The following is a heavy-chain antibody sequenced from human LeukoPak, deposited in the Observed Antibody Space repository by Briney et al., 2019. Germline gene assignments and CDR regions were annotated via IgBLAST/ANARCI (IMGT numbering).Heavy chain of an antibody. J-gene: IGHJ4*02. D-gene: IGHD5-24*01. Sequence: TGGSLRLSCAASGFTFSSYSMNWVRQAPGKGLEWVSSISSSSSYIYYADSVKGRFTISRDNAKNSLYLQMNSLRAEDTAVYYCAIGRRDGYNLVDSCDYWGQGTLVTVSS. CDR3: AIGRRDGYNLVDSCDY. CDR2: ISSSSSYI. CDR1: GFTFSSYS. V-gene: IGHV3-21*01.